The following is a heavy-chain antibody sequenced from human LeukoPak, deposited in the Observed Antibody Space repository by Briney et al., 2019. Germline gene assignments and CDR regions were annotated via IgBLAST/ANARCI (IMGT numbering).Heavy chain of an antibody. CDR3: ARGEYYYDSSGSSDY. Sequence: PGRSLRLSCAASGFTFSSYGMHWVCQAPGKGLEWVAVIWYDGSNKYYADSVKGRFTISRDNSKNTLYLQMNSLRAEDTAVYYCARGEYYYDSSGSSDYWGQGTLVTVSS. CDR2: IWYDGSNK. D-gene: IGHD3-22*01. V-gene: IGHV3-33*01. CDR1: GFTFSSYG. J-gene: IGHJ4*02.